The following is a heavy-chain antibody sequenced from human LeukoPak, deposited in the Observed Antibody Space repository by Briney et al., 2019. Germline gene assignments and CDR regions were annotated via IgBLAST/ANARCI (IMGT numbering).Heavy chain of an antibody. D-gene: IGHD3-22*01. Sequence: ASVKVSCKASGGTFSSYAISWVRQAPGQGLEWMGGIIPIFGTANCAQKFQGRVTITTDESTSTAYMELSSLRSEDTAVYYCARHHYDYAFDIWGQGTMVTVSS. CDR3: ARHHYDYAFDI. CDR2: IIPIFGTA. V-gene: IGHV1-69*05. CDR1: GGTFSSYA. J-gene: IGHJ3*02.